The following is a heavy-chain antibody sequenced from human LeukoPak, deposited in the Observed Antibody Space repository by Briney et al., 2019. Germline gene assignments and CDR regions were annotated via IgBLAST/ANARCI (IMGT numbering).Heavy chain of an antibody. CDR1: GYTFTSYA. V-gene: IGHV1-3*01. CDR3: ARSSPYSSGWSYVLYHPGYIDD. Sequence: GASVKVSCKASGYTFTSYAMHLVRQAPGQRLEWMGWINAGNGNTKYSQKFQGRVTITRDTSASTAYMELSSLRSEDTAVYYCARSSPYSSGWSYVLYHPGYIDDCGQGTLVTVSS. CDR2: INAGNGNT. J-gene: IGHJ4*02. D-gene: IGHD6-19*01.